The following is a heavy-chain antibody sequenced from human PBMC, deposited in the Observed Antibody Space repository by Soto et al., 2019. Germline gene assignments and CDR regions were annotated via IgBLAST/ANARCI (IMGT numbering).Heavy chain of an antibody. CDR3: ARRLYYDSSGFEGGGMDV. CDR2: IYHSGST. CDR1: GGSISSGGYS. J-gene: IGHJ6*02. Sequence: SETLSLTCAVSGGSISSGGYSWSLIRQPPGKGLEWIGYIYHSGSTYYNPSLKSRVTISVDRSKNQFSLKLSSVTAADTAVYYCARRLYYDSSGFEGGGMDVWGQGTTVTVSS. V-gene: IGHV4-30-2*01. D-gene: IGHD3-22*01.